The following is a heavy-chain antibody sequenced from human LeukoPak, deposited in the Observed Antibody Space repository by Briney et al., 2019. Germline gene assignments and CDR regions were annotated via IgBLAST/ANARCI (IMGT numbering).Heavy chain of an antibody. V-gene: IGHV3-23*01. Sequence: GGSLRLSCAASGFTFNTYAMSWVRQAPGKGLEWVSSISGSGGHISYADSVKGRFTISRDNSNNTLYLQMSSLRAEDTAVYYCARGIDYWGQGTLVTVSS. CDR2: ISGSGGHI. J-gene: IGHJ4*02. CDR3: ARGIDY. CDR1: GFTFNTYA.